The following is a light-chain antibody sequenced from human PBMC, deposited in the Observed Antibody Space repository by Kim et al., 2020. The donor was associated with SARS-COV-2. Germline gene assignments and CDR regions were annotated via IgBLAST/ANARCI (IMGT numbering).Light chain of an antibody. Sequence: VSPGQTADITCSGGKLGDKYACWYKQKPGQSPVLVSYQDSKRPSGIPERFSGVNAGNTATLTISGTQAMDEADYYCQAWDSSTFYVFGTGTKVTVL. CDR3: QAWDSSTFYV. CDR1: KLGDKY. J-gene: IGLJ1*01. CDR2: QDS. V-gene: IGLV3-1*01.